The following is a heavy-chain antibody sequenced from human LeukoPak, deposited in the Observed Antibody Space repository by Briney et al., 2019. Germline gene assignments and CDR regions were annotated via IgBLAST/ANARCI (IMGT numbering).Heavy chain of an antibody. CDR1: GGSISSYY. CDR3: ARVFEDIVVVPAAMGAFDI. V-gene: IGHV4-59*01. CDR2: IYYSGST. D-gene: IGHD2-2*01. J-gene: IGHJ3*02. Sequence: SETLSLTCTVSGGSISSYYWSWIRQPPGKGLEWIGYIYYSGSTNYNPSLKSRVTISVDTSKNQFSLKLSSVTAADTAVYYCARVFEDIVVVPAAMGAFDIWGQGTMVTVSS.